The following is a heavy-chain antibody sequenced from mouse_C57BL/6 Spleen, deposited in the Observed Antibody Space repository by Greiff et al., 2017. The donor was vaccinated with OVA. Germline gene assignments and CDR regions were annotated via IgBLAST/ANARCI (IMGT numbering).Heavy chain of an antibody. CDR3: ARERSGDWYFDV. CDR2: INPSNGGT. J-gene: IGHJ1*03. Sequence: QVQLQQPGTELVKPGASVKLSCKASGYTFTSYWMHWVKQRPGQGLEWIGNINPSNGGTNYNEKFKSKATLTVDKSSSTAYIQLSSLTSEDSAVYYCARERSGDWYFDVWGTGTTVTVSS. V-gene: IGHV1-53*01. D-gene: IGHD1-1*02. CDR1: GYTFTSYW.